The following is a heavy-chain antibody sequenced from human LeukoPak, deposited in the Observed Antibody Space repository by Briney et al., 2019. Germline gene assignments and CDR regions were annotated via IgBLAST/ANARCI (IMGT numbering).Heavy chain of an antibody. Sequence: GASVKLSCNASGYTFTSYGFSWVRQAPGQGLEWKGWIYPNTGGTGSAQKFQGRVTMTRDTSIGTAYMELSSLKSDDTAVYYCTRAAAASWIDFWGQGTVVIVS. V-gene: IGHV1-2*02. CDR1: GYTFTSYG. CDR2: IYPNTGGT. D-gene: IGHD6-13*01. CDR3: TRAAAASWIDF. J-gene: IGHJ4*02.